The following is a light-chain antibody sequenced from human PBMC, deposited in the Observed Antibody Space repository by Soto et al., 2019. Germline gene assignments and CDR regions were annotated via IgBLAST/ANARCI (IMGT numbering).Light chain of an antibody. CDR1: SSDVGGYNY. V-gene: IGLV2-11*01. CDR2: ELS. Sequence: QSALTQPRSVSGSPGQSVTISCTGTSSDVGGYNYVSWYQQHPGKAPKVMIYELSERHSGVPDRFSGSKSGNTASLTISGLQAEDEAEYYCCSYAGSPRYVLGTGTKLTVL. CDR3: CSYAGSPRYV. J-gene: IGLJ1*01.